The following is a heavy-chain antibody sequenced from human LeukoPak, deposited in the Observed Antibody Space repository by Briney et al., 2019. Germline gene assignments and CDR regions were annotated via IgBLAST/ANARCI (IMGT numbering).Heavy chain of an antibody. J-gene: IGHJ4*02. CDR3: AKVAGSYSADDTCFDY. D-gene: IGHD1-26*01. V-gene: IGHV3-23*01. CDR2: ISGSDTGT. Sequence: PGGSLRLSCAASGFTFSTCAMSWVRQAPGKGLEWVSAISGSDTGTYYADSLKGRFTISRDNSKNTLYLQMDSLTAEDTAVYYCAKVAGSYSADDTCFDYWGQGTLVTVSS. CDR1: GFTFSTCA.